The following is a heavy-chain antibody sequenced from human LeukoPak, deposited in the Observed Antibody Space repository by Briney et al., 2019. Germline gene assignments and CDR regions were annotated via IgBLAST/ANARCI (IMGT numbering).Heavy chain of an antibody. Sequence: PGRSLRLSCAASGFTFSSYAMHWVRQAPGKGLEWVAVISYDGSNKYYADSVKGRFTISIDNSKNTLYLQMNSLRAEDTAVYYCARDPTRRQSYYDILTGSPNWFDPWGQGTLVTVSS. CDR3: ARDPTRRQSYYDILTGSPNWFDP. J-gene: IGHJ5*02. V-gene: IGHV3-30-3*01. D-gene: IGHD3-9*01. CDR2: ISYDGSNK. CDR1: GFTFSSYA.